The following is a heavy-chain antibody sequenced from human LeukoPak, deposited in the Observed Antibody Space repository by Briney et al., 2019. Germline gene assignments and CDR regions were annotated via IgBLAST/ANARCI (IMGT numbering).Heavy chain of an antibody. CDR2: IYYSGST. CDR3: ARQGKHYDSSGYGRLNAFDI. V-gene: IGHV4-39*01. D-gene: IGHD3-22*01. Sequence: SETLSLTCTVSGGSISSSSYYWGWIRQPPGKGLEWIGSIYYSGSTYYNPSLKSRVTIFVDTSKNQFSLKLSSVTAADTAVYYCARQGKHYDSSGYGRLNAFDIWGQGTMVTVSS. J-gene: IGHJ3*02. CDR1: GGSISSSSYY.